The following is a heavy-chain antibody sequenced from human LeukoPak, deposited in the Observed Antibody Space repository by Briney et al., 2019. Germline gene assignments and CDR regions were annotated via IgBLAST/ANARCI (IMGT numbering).Heavy chain of an antibody. CDR1: GFTFSSYS. CDR3: AREVEHAFDI. CDR2: ISSSSSTI. V-gene: IGHV3-48*01. J-gene: IGHJ3*02. D-gene: IGHD1-1*01. Sequence: PGGSLGLSCAASGFTFSSYSMNWVRQAPGKGLEWVSYISSSSSTIYYADSVKGRFTISRDNAKNSLYLQMNSLRAEDTAVYYCAREVEHAFDIWGQGTMVTVSS.